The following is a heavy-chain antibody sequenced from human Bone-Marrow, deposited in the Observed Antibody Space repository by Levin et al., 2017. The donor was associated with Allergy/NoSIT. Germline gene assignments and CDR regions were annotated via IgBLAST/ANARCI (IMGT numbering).Heavy chain of an antibody. CDR1: EFIFSNYV. CDR3: AKDRVGVLADAFDV. D-gene: IGHD3-16*02. Sequence: GGSLRLSCTASEFIFSNYVMTWVRQAPGKGLEWVSTINADYSSTFYAESVKGRFTISRDNSKDTLYLQMNSLRAEDTALYYCAKDRVGVLADAFDVWGRGTMVTVSA. V-gene: IGHV3-23*01. CDR2: INADYSST. J-gene: IGHJ3*01.